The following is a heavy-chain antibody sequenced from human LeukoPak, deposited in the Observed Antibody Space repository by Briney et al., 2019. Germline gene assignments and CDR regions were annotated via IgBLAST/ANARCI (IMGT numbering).Heavy chain of an antibody. CDR3: ARVRWELLRDAFDI. V-gene: IGHV3-21*01. D-gene: IGHD1-26*01. CDR2: ISSSSSYI. CDR1: GFTFSSYS. J-gene: IGHJ3*02. Sequence: GGSLRLSCAASGFTFSSYSMNWVRQAPGKGLEWVSSISSSSSYIYYADSVKGRFTISRDNAKNSLYLQMNSLRAEDTAVYYCARVRWELLRDAFDIWGQGTMVTVSS.